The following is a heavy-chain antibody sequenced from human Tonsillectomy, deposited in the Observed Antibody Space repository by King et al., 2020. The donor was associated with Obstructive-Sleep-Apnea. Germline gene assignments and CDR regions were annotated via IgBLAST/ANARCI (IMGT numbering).Heavy chain of an antibody. CDR1: GFTFSSYA. CDR2: ISSNGGST. Sequence: VQLVESGGDLVQPGGSLRLSCSASGFTFSSYAMHWVRQAPGKGLEYASAISSNGGSTYYADSVRGRFTISRDNSKNTLHLQMSSLRAEDTAIYYCVKVTPRRSCTGGSCNHFYYNMDVWGQGTTVTVSS. J-gene: IGHJ6*02. V-gene: IGHV3-64D*06. D-gene: IGHD2-15*01. CDR3: VKVTPRRSCTGGSCNHFYYNMDV.